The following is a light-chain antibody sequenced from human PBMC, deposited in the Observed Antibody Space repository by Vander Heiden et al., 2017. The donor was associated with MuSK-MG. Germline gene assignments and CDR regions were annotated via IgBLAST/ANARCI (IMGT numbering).Light chain of an antibody. Sequence: EIVMTQSPATLSVSPGERATISCRDIQSGSCYIAWYQQQPGPAPRLLIYGASTRATGIPARCSGSGSGTVFTLTSSSLQSEDFAVYFRQQSNDGPRMFGQGTKVEIK. CDR3: QQSNDGPRM. V-gene: IGKV3-15*01. J-gene: IGKJ1*01. CDR2: GAS. CDR1: QSGSCY.